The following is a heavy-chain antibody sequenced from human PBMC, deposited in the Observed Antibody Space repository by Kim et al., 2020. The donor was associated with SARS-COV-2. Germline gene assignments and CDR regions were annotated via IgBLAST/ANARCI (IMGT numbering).Heavy chain of an antibody. Sequence: SETLSLTCTVSGGSISSGGYYWSWIRQHPGKGLEWIGYIYYSGSTYYNPSLKSRVTISVDTSKNQFSLKLSSVTAADTAVYYCAVSIAAAGFYYWGQGTLVTVSS. CDR2: IYYSGST. V-gene: IGHV4-31*03. CDR1: GGSISSGGYY. J-gene: IGHJ4*02. D-gene: IGHD6-13*01. CDR3: AVSIAAAGFYY.